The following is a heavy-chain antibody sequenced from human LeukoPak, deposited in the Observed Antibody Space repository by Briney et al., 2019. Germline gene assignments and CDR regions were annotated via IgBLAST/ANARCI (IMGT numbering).Heavy chain of an antibody. CDR3: AKELYGSGDY. CDR2: ITWNSGRL. CDR1: GFTFDEYA. J-gene: IGHJ4*02. D-gene: IGHD3-10*01. Sequence: GGSLRLACAASGFTFDEYAMHWVRQAHEKVWEWVAGITWNSGRLGYAESVKSRFTISRDNAKNSLYLQINSLRAEGTALYYCAKELYGSGDYWGQRTLVTVSS. V-gene: IGHV3-9*01.